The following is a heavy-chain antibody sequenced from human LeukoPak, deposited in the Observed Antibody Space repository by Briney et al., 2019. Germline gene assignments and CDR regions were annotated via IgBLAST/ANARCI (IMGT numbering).Heavy chain of an antibody. CDR3: ARGVWGYDSYGQFDY. CDR1: GFTFSSYW. Sequence: GGSLRLSCAASGFTFSSYWMHWVRQAPGKGLVWVSRINSDGSSTSYADSVKGRFTIFRDNAKNTLYLQMNSLRAEDTAVYYCARGVWGYDSYGQFDYWGQGTLVTVSS. CDR2: INSDGSST. V-gene: IGHV3-74*01. D-gene: IGHD5-18*01. J-gene: IGHJ4*02.